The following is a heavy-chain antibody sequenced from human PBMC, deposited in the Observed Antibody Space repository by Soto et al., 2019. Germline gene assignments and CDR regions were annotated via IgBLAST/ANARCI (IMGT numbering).Heavy chain of an antibody. Sequence: QVTLKESGPGLVKPTETLTLTCTVSGFSLSNARMGVSWIRQPPGKALEWLGHIFSNDEKSYRTSLKSRLTISKDTSKSQVVLTMTNMDPVDTATYYCARIRYDGYNSNWFDPWGQGTPVTVSS. CDR1: GFSLSNARMG. V-gene: IGHV2-26*01. CDR2: IFSNDEK. CDR3: ARIRYDGYNSNWFDP. D-gene: IGHD5-12*01. J-gene: IGHJ5*02.